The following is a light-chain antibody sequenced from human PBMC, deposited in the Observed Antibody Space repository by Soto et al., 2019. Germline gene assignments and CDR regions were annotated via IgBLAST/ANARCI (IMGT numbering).Light chain of an antibody. CDR3: QQRSEWPIT. Sequence: EIVLTQSRTTLSLYPGQRPSLSYRASKRVSTYLAWYKQKPGQAPRLFIYDASNRATGIPGRFSGSGSGTDFTLTISSLEPEDFEVYYCQQRSEWPITFGQGTRLEIK. CDR1: KRVSTY. CDR2: DAS. V-gene: IGKV3-11*01. J-gene: IGKJ5*01.